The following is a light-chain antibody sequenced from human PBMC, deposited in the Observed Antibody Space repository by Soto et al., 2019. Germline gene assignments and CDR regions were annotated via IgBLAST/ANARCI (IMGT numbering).Light chain of an antibody. CDR2: AAS. CDR1: QSIDSY. Sequence: DIQMTQSPSSLSASVGDRVTITCRASQSIDSYLNWYQQKPGKAPKLLIYAASSLQSGVPSRFSGSGSGTDFMLTISSLQAGDFASYYCQQSYRTPPTFGQGTKLEIK. CDR3: QQSYRTPPT. J-gene: IGKJ2*01. V-gene: IGKV1-39*01.